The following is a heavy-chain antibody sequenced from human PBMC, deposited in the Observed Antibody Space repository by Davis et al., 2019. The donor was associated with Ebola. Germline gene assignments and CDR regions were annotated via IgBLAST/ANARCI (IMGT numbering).Heavy chain of an antibody. CDR3: ARARGSGWYIDY. J-gene: IGHJ4*02. V-gene: IGHV3-21*01. Sequence: GESLKISCAASGFTFSSYAMSWVRQAPGKGLEWVSSISSSSSYIYYADSVKGRFTISRDNAKNSLYLQMNSLRAEDTALYYCARARGSGWYIDYWGQGTLVTVSS. CDR2: ISSSSSYI. D-gene: IGHD6-19*01. CDR1: GFTFSSYA.